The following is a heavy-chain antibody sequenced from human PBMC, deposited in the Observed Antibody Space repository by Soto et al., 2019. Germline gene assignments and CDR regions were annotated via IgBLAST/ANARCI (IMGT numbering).Heavy chain of an antibody. CDR1: GFTFSSYG. D-gene: IGHD2-2*01. V-gene: IGHV3-30*18. J-gene: IGHJ6*02. CDR2: ISYDGSNK. CDR3: AKDRRWRGLPAANYGMDV. Sequence: PGGSLRLSCAASGFTFSSYGMHWVRQAPGKGLEWVAVISYDGSNKYYADSVKGRFTISRDNSKNTLYLQMNSLRAEDTAVYYCAKDRRWRGLPAANYGMDVWGQGTTVTVSS.